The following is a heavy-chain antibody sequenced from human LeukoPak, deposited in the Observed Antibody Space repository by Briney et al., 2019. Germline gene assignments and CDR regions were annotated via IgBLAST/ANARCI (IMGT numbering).Heavy chain of an antibody. J-gene: IGHJ5*02. Sequence: SETLSLTCAVYGGSFSGYYWSWIRQPPGKGLEWIGEINHSGSTNYNPSLKSRVTISVDTSKNQFSLKLSSVTAADTAVYYCAREFSSGWYGGRGTWFDPWGQGTLVTVSS. CDR1: GGSFSGYY. D-gene: IGHD6-19*01. CDR3: AREFSSGWYGGRGTWFDP. V-gene: IGHV4-34*01. CDR2: INHSGST.